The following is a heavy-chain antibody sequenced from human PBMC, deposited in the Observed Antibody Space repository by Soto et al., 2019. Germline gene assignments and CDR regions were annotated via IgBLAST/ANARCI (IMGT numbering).Heavy chain of an antibody. CDR1: GGSISSYY. J-gene: IGHJ4*02. Sequence: PSETLSLTCTVSGGSISSYYWSWIRQPPGKGLEWIGYIYYSGSTNYNPSLKSRVTISVDTSKNQFSLKLSSVTAADTAVYYCARDSHSSGYYSSFDYWGQGTLVTVSS. V-gene: IGHV4-59*01. D-gene: IGHD3-22*01. CDR3: ARDSHSSGYYSSFDY. CDR2: IYYSGST.